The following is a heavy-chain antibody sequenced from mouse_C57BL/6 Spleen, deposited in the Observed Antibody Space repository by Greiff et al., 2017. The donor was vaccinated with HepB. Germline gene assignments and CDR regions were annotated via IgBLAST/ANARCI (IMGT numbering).Heavy chain of an antibody. Sequence: QQSCKASGYTFTSYWMHWVKQRPGRGLEWIGRIDPNSGGTKYNEKFKSKATLTVDKPSSTAYMQLSSLTSEDSAVYYCARRGAMVTTWYFDYWGQGTTLTVSS. V-gene: IGHV1-72*01. J-gene: IGHJ2*01. CDR3: ARRGAMVTTWYFDY. CDR2: IDPNSGGT. D-gene: IGHD2-1*01. CDR1: GYTFTSYW.